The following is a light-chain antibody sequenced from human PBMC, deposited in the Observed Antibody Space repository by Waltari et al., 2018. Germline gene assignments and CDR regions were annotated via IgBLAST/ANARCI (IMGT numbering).Light chain of an antibody. V-gene: IGLV1-51*02. CDR3: GTWDSSLSGAV. CDR2: ENP. CDR1: SPNIGNHY. J-gene: IGLJ7*01. Sequence: QSVFTQPPPVSPAPGQGVPISSSARSPNIGNHYFCWYRQCPVTAPKLLIYENPERPSGIPGRFSGSKSGTSATLDITGLQAGDEADYYCGTWDSSLSGAVFGGGTHLTVL.